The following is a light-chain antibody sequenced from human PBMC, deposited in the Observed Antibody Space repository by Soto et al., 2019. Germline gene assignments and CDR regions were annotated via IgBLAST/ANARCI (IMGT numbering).Light chain of an antibody. V-gene: IGLV1-51*02. CDR2: ENN. J-gene: IGLJ1*01. CDR3: GTWDNSLSADV. Sequence: QSVLTQPPSVSAAPGQKVTISCSGSSFDIGNNYVSWYQHLPGTAPKLLIYENNKRPSGIPDRFSGSKSGTSATLGITGLQTGDEADYYCGTWDNSLSADVFGTGTKVTVL. CDR1: SFDIGNNY.